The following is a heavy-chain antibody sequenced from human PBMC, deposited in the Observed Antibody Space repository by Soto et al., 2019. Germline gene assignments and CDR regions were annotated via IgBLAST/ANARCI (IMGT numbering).Heavy chain of an antibody. J-gene: IGHJ6*02. D-gene: IGHD2-2*02. CDR3: AREYTAWPLAYGLDV. CDR2: ISSRSDI. V-gene: IGHV3-21*01. CDR1: GFTFSTYS. Sequence: LSLSCVGSGFTFSTYSINWVRQAPGKGLEWVSSISSRSDIYYADSVKGRFTISRDNAKNSVSLQMNSLRAEDTAVYYCAREYTAWPLAYGLDVWGQATTVTVSS.